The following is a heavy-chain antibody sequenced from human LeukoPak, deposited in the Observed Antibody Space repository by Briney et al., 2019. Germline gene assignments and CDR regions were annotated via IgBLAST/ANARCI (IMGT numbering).Heavy chain of an antibody. J-gene: IGHJ3*02. D-gene: IGHD3-3*01. V-gene: IGHV4-59*05. CDR2: IYYSGST. CDR3: ARHTLPVLRFSNAFDI. Sequence: SETLSLTCTVSGGSISSYYWSWIRQPPGKGLEWIGSIYYSGSTYYNPSLKSRVTISVDTSKNQFSLKLSSVTAADTAVYYCARHTLPVLRFSNAFDIWGQGTMVTVSS. CDR1: GGSISSYY.